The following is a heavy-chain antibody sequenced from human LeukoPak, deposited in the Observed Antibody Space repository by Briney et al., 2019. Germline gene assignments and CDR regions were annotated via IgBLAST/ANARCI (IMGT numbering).Heavy chain of an antibody. J-gene: IGHJ6*02. V-gene: IGHV3-23*01. CDR2: ISGSGGST. Sequence: PGGSLRLSCAASGFTFSSYAMSWVRQAPGKGLEWVSAISGSGGSTYYADSVKGRFTTSRDNSKNTLYLQMNSLRAEDTAVYYCAKAMGDYGYEPLEGYYYYGMDVWGQGTTVTVSS. D-gene: IGHD4-17*01. CDR1: GFTFSSYA. CDR3: AKAMGDYGYEPLEGYYYYGMDV.